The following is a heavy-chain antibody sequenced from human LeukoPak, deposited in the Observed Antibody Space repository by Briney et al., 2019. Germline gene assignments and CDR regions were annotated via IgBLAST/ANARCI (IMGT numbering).Heavy chain of an antibody. J-gene: IGHJ4*02. CDR1: GGSVSSGSYY. CDR3: VRRLASGDYHPLG. Sequence: SETLSLTCTVSGGSVSSGSYYWSWIRQRPGKGLEWIGYIYYSGSTNYNPSLKSRVTISVDTSKNQFSLKLSSVTAADTAVYYCVRRLASGDYHPLGWGQGTLVTVSS. CDR2: IYYSGST. D-gene: IGHD1-26*01. V-gene: IGHV4-61*01.